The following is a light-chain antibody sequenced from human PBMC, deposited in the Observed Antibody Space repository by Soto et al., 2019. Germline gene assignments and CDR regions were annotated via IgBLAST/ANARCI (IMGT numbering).Light chain of an antibody. CDR1: QSISSW. Sequence: DMQMTQSPSTLSASVGDRVTITCRASQSISSWLAWYQQKPGKAPKLLIYKASSLESGVPSRSSGSGSGTEFTLTISSLQPDDFATYYCQQYSTSYRTFGQGTRVEIK. CDR2: KAS. CDR3: QQYSTSYRT. V-gene: IGKV1-5*03. J-gene: IGKJ1*01.